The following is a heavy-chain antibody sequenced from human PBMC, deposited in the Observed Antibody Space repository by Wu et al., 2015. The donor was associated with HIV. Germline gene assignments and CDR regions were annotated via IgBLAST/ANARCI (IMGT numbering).Heavy chain of an antibody. CDR2: INPSGGST. Sequence: QVQLVQSGAEVKKPGASVKVSCKASGYTFTSYYMHWVRQAPGQGLEWMGIINPSGGSTSYAQKFQGRVTMTRDTSTSTVYMELSSLRSEDTAVYYCARSSLPSYSSSWPIGDAFDIWGQGTTVTVSS. CDR1: GYTFTSYY. J-gene: IGHJ3*02. CDR3: ARSSLPSYSSSWPIGDAFDI. V-gene: IGHV1-46*01. D-gene: IGHD6-13*01.